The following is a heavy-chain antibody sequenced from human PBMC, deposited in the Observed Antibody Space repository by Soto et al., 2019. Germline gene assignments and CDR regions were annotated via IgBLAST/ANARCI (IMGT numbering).Heavy chain of an antibody. J-gene: IGHJ4*02. CDR3: ARITVAGPSHFDY. D-gene: IGHD6-19*01. Sequence: SETLSLTCTVSGGSISSSSYYWGWIRQPPGKGLEWIGSIYYSGSTYYNPSLKSRVTISVDTSKNQFSLKLSSVTAADTAVYYCARITVAGPSHFDYWGPGTLLTVSS. CDR1: GGSISSSSYY. CDR2: IYYSGST. V-gene: IGHV4-39*01.